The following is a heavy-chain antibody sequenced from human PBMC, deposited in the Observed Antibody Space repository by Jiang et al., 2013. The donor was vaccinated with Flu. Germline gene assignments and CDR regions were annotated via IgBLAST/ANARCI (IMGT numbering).Heavy chain of an antibody. V-gene: IGHV3-30*01. CDR2: ISYDGSNK. Sequence: AVISYDGSNKYYADSVKGRFTISRDNSKNTLYLQMNSLRAEDTAVYYCARDRIHPSAIVGATLKYFDYWGQGTLVTVSS. CDR3: ARDRIHPSAIVGATLKYFDY. J-gene: IGHJ4*02. D-gene: IGHD1-26*01.